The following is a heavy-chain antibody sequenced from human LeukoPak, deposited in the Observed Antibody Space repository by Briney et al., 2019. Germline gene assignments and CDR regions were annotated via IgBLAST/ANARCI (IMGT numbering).Heavy chain of an antibody. V-gene: IGHV3-23*01. J-gene: IGHJ4*02. CDR1: GFTFSSYA. Sequence: GGSLRLSCAASGFTFSSYAMSWVRQAPGKGLEWVSAISGSGGSTYYADSVRGRFTISRDNSKNTLYLQMNSLRAEDTAVYYCAKDPAVVVAARFDYWGQGTLVTVSS. CDR2: ISGSGGST. CDR3: AKDPAVVVAARFDY. D-gene: IGHD2-15*01.